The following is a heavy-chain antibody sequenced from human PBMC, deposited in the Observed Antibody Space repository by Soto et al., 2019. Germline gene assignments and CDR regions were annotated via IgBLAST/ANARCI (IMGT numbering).Heavy chain of an antibody. Sequence: QVQLVESGGGVVQPGRSLRLSCAASGFTFSSYGMHWVRQAPGKGLEWVAVIWYDGSNKYYADSVKGRFTISRDNSKNTLYLQMIRLRAEDTAVYYCARGLGPFIPDCYGMAVWGQGTTVTVSS. V-gene: IGHV3-33*01. CDR1: GFTFSSYG. D-gene: IGHD2-21*01. CDR2: IWYDGSNK. CDR3: ARGLGPFIPDCYGMAV. J-gene: IGHJ6*02.